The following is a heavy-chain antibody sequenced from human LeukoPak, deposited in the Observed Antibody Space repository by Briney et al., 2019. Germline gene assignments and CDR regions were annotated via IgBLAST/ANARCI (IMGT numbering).Heavy chain of an antibody. J-gene: IGHJ4*02. CDR3: ARGGIVVNFDY. V-gene: IGHV3-7*05. CDR2: IKQDGSEK. CDR1: GFTFSDYW. Sequence: GGSLRLSCAASGFTFSDYWMSWVRQAPGKGLEWVTNIKQDGSEKYYVDSVKGRFTISRDNSKNTLYLQMNSLRAEDTALYYCARGGIVVNFDYWGQGTLVTVSS. D-gene: IGHD3-22*01.